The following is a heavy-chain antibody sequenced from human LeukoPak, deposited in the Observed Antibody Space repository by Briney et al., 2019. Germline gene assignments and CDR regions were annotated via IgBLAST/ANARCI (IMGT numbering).Heavy chain of an antibody. CDR1: GFTFSSYW. V-gene: IGHV3-74*01. CDR2: INSDGSST. J-gene: IGHJ4*02. CDR3: ARETYYDSYFDY. Sequence: PGGSLRLSCAASGFTFSSYWMHWVRQAPGKGLVWFSRINSDGSSTSYADSVKGRFTISRDYAKNTLYLQMNSLRAEDTAVYYCARETYYDSYFDYWGPGTLVTVSS. D-gene: IGHD3-3*01.